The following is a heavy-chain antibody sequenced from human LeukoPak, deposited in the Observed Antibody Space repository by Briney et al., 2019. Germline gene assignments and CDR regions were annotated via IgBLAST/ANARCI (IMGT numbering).Heavy chain of an antibody. CDR2: ISGSGGST. D-gene: IGHD2-2*01. J-gene: IGHJ5*02. CDR1: GFTFSSYA. Sequence: GGSLRLSCAASGFTFSSYAMSWVRQAPGKGLEWVSAISGSGGSTYYADSVKGRFTISRDNSKNTLYLQMNSLRAEDTALYYCAKDRDQLMLYPPRDLDPWGQGTLVTVSS. CDR3: AKDRDQLMLYPPRDLDP. V-gene: IGHV3-23*01.